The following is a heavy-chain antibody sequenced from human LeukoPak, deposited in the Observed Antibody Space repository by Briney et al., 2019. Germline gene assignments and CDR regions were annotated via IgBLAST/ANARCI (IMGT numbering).Heavy chain of an antibody. J-gene: IGHJ3*02. CDR2: ISSSGSTI. D-gene: IGHD5-24*01. Sequence: GGSLRLSCAASGFTFSDYYMSWIRQAPGKGLEWVSYISSSGSTIYYADSVKGRFTISRDNAKNSLYLQMNSLRAEDTAVYYCARYREMATMFAFDIWGQGTMVTVSS. V-gene: IGHV3-11*01. CDR3: ARYREMATMFAFDI. CDR1: GFTFSDYY.